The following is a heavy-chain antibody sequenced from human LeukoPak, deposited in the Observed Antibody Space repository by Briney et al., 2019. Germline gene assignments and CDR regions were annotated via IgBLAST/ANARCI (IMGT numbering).Heavy chain of an antibody. D-gene: IGHD3-22*01. CDR3: ARDLYYYDSTQTP. V-gene: IGHV1-2*02. CDR1: GGTFSSYA. J-gene: IGHJ4*02. CDR2: INPNSGGT. Sequence: ASVKVSXKASGGTFSSYAISWVRQAPGQGLEWMGWINPNSGGTNYAQKFQGRVTMTRDTSISTAYMELSRLRSDDTAVYYYARDLYYYDSTQTPWGQGTLVTVSS.